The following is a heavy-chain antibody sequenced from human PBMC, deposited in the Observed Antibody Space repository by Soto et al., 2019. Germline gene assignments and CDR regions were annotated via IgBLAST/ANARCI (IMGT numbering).Heavy chain of an antibody. V-gene: IGHV3-30*04. CDR2: ISSDGRKK. J-gene: IGHJ4*02. CDR1: GFTFSGYA. Sequence: SLRLSCAASGFTFSGYAMHWVRQAPGKGLEWVAVISSDGRKKDYADSVKGRFSISRDNSRNTVYLQMNSLRVEDTAVYYCARAPSSSWHNFDYWGQGT. D-gene: IGHD6-13*01. CDR3: ARAPSSSWHNFDY.